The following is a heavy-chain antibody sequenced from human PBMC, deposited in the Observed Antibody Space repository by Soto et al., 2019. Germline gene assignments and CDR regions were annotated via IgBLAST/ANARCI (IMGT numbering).Heavy chain of an antibody. CDR3: AARGSSGWPY. J-gene: IGHJ4*02. V-gene: IGHV1-58*01. Sequence: SVKVSCKASGFTFTSSSFQWVRQARGQRLEWIGWVVVGSDNTNYAQKFQERVTITRDMSTSTAYMELSSLRSEDTAVYYCAARGSSGWPYWGQGTPVTVSS. CDR1: GFTFTSSS. CDR2: VVVGSDNT. D-gene: IGHD6-19*01.